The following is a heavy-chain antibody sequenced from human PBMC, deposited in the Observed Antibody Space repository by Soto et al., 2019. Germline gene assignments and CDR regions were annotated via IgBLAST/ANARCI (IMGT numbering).Heavy chain of an antibody. D-gene: IGHD2-8*02. CDR1: GYNFSGFY. Sequence: GASVKVSCKASGYNFSGFYMHWVRQAPGQGLEWMGWINPNSGGTKSAEKFQGRVTMTRDTSIRTAYMELSRLTSDDTAVYYCASAAGTGTAGLDFWGRGTQVTVSS. V-gene: IGHV1-2*02. CDR3: ASAAGTGTAGLDF. CDR2: INPNSGGT. J-gene: IGHJ4*02.